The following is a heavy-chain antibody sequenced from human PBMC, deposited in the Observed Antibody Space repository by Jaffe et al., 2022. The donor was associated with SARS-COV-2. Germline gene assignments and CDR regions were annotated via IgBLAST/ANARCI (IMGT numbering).Heavy chain of an antibody. D-gene: IGHD3-9*01. V-gene: IGHV3-9*01. CDR2: ISWNSGSI. Sequence: EVQLVESGGGLVQPGRSLRLSCAASGFTFDDYAMHWVRQAPGKGLEWVSGISWNSGSIGYADSVKGRFTISRDNAKNSLYLQMNSLRAEDTALYYCAKDFDWYGGAFDIWGQGTMVTVSS. CDR3: AKDFDWYGGAFDI. CDR1: GFTFDDYA. J-gene: IGHJ3*02.